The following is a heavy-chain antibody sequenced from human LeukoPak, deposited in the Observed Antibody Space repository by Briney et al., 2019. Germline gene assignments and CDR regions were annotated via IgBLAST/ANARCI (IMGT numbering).Heavy chain of an antibody. V-gene: IGHV3-48*01. Sequence: GGSLRLSCAASGFTFSSYSMNWVRQAPGKGLEWVSYISSSSSTIYYADSVKGRFTISRDDAKNSLYLQMNSLRAEDTAVYYCASTPIVVVPAAMNWFDPWGQGTLVTVSS. CDR2: ISSSSSTI. J-gene: IGHJ5*02. CDR3: ASTPIVVVPAAMNWFDP. CDR1: GFTFSSYS. D-gene: IGHD2-2*01.